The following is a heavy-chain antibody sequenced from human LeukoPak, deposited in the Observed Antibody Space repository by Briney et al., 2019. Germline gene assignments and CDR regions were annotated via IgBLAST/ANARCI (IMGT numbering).Heavy chain of an antibody. V-gene: IGHV4-4*07. CDR3: AREQYQLILGYYSYYMDA. CDR2: TYTSGTT. J-gene: IGHJ6*03. Sequence: SETLSLTCTVSGGSISTYYWGWIRQAAGKGPEWIGRTYTSGTTDYNPSLKTRVTISLDTSKNQYSLNLRSVTAADTAVYYCAREQYQLILGYYSYYMDAGGNGTTVTVSS. CDR1: GGSISTYY. D-gene: IGHD2-2*01.